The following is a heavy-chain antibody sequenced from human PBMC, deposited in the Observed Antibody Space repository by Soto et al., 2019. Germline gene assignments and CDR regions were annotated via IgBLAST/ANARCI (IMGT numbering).Heavy chain of an antibody. Sequence: GGSLRLSCAAPGFTFKDFAMSWVRLAPGRGLEWVSGISGSGVSTYYAASVKGRFTISRDNSKITVYLQMNSLRDEDTAIYYCARDRTFNFYYGMDVWGQGTTVTVSS. J-gene: IGHJ6*02. CDR3: ARDRTFNFYYGMDV. CDR2: ISGSGVST. V-gene: IGHV3-23*01. CDR1: GFTFKDFA.